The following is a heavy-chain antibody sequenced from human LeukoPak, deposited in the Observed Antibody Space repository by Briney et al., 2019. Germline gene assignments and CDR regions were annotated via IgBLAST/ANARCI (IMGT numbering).Heavy chain of an antibody. V-gene: IGHV1-18*01. CDR3: ARDKVTTVTSGDWFDP. J-gene: IGHJ5*02. Sequence: ASVKVSCKASGYTFTSYGISWVRQAPGQGLEWMGWISAYNGNTNYAQKLQGRVTMTTDTSTSTAYMELRSLRSDDTAVYYCARDKVTTVTSGDWFDPWGQGTLVTVSS. D-gene: IGHD4-17*01. CDR2: ISAYNGNT. CDR1: GYTFTSYG.